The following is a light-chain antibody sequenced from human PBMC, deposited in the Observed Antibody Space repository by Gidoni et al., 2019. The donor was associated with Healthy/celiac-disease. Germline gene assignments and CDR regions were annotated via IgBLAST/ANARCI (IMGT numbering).Light chain of an antibody. J-gene: IGKJ4*01. Sequence: DIVMTQSPDSLAVSLGERATINCKSSQSVLYSSNHKNYLAWYQQKPGQPPKLLIYWASTRESGVPDRFSGSGSGTDCTLSISILQAEDVAVYYCQQYYSTPLTFGGXTKVEIK. V-gene: IGKV4-1*01. CDR3: QQYYSTPLT. CDR1: QSVLYSSNHKNY. CDR2: WAS.